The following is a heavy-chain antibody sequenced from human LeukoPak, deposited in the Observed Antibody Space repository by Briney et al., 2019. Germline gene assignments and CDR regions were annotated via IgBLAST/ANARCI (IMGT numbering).Heavy chain of an antibody. V-gene: IGHV4-59*01. CDR3: ARDPNFYGSGSNWFDP. J-gene: IGHJ5*02. CDR2: IYYVGST. CDR1: GDSMSSYY. Sequence: SETLSLTCTVPGDSMSSYYWSWIRQSPGKGLEWIGYIYYVGSTNYNPSLKSRVTISIDTSKKQFSLRLSPVTAADTAVYYCARDPNFYGSGSNWFDPWGQGILVTVSS. D-gene: IGHD3-10*01.